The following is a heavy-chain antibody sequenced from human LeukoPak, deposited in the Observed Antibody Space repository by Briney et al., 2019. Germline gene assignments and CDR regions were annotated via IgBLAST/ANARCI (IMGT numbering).Heavy chain of an antibody. CDR3: AKPRAVGVNAFFDY. Sequence: GGSLRLSCAASGFTFSSYAMSWVRQAPGKGLEWVSAISGSGGSPYYADSVKGRFTISRDNSKNTLYLQMNSLRAEDTAIYYCAKPRAVGVNAFFDYWGQGTLVTVSS. CDR1: GFTFSSYA. V-gene: IGHV3-23*01. J-gene: IGHJ4*02. CDR2: ISGSGGSP.